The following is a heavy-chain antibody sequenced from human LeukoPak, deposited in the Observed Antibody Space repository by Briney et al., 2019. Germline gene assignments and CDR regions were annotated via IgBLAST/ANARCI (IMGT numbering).Heavy chain of an antibody. CDR2: INQDGGEK. V-gene: IGHV3-7*01. CDR3: ASIVVVIGTRSFDY. D-gene: IGHD2-15*01. J-gene: IGHJ4*02. Sequence: GGSLRLSCAASGFTFSSYWMSWVRQAPGKGLERVANINQDGGEKYYVDSVKGRFTISRDNAKNSLYLQMNSLRAEDTAVYYCASIVVVIGTRSFDYWGRGRLVSVSS. CDR1: GFTFSSYW.